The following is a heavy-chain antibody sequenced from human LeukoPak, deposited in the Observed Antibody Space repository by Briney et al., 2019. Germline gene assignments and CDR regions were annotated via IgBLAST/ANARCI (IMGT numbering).Heavy chain of an antibody. J-gene: IGHJ4*02. Sequence: SVKVSCMPSGGTFSSYAISWVRQAPGQGLEWMGRIIPILGIANYAQKFQGRVTITADKSTSTAYMELSSLRSEDTAVYYCTYCSSTSCHFDYWGQGALVTVSS. CDR3: TYCSSTSCHFDY. CDR2: IIPILGIA. D-gene: IGHD2-2*01. V-gene: IGHV1-69*04. CDR1: GGTFSSYA.